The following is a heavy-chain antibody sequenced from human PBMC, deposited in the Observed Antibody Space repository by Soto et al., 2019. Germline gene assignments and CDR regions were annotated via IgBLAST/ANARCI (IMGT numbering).Heavy chain of an antibody. CDR2: ISTYNGDT. CDR1: GYTFTRSG. J-gene: IGHJ6*02. D-gene: IGHD5-12*01. V-gene: IGHV1-18*01. Sequence: ASVKVSCKASGYTFTRSGISWVRQAPGQGLEWMGWISTYNGDTNYAQTFQGRVTMATDTSTSTVHMEVRSLRSDDTAVYYCAREGVAPYYYYGMDVWGQGTPVTVS. CDR3: AREGVAPYYYYGMDV.